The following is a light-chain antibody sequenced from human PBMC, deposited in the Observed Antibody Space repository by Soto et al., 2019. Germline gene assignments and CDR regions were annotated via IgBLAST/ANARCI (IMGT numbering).Light chain of an antibody. J-gene: IGKJ1*01. CDR1: QSISSW. CDR3: QAYNSYSWT. CDR2: KAS. Sequence: DIQMTQSPSTLSASVGDRVTITCRASQSISSWLAWYQQKPGKAPKLLIYKASSLESGVPSRFSGSGSGTEFTLTISSLQPDDFATYYCQAYNSYSWTFGQGTKVEIK. V-gene: IGKV1-5*03.